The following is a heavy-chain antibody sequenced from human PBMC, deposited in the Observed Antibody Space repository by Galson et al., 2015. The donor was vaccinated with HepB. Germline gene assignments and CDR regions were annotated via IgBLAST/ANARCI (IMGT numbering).Heavy chain of an antibody. J-gene: IGHJ5*02. Sequence: SLRLSCAASGFTFSRYSMHWVRQAPSKGLEWLAVISYDGDRKFYADSVTGRFTISRDNSKNTLFLQMDSLRHEDTGLYFCARGPGSSEWLGLGHWGQGILATVSS. CDR3: ARGPGSSEWLGLGH. D-gene: IGHD5-12*01. V-gene: IGHV3-30*03. CDR1: GFTFSRYS. CDR2: ISYDGDRK.